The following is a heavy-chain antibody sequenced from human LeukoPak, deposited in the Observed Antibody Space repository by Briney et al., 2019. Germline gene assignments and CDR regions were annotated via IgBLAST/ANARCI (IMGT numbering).Heavy chain of an antibody. CDR3: AKDVGYCSGGSCYLGSDY. D-gene: IGHD2-15*01. CDR1: GFTFSSYA. J-gene: IGHJ4*02. Sequence: GGSLRLSCAASGFTFSSYAMSWVRQAPGKGLEWVSAISGSGGSTYYADSVKGGFTISRDNSKNTLYLQMNSLRAEDTAVYFCAKDVGYCSGGSCYLGSDYWGQGTLVTVSS. V-gene: IGHV3-23*01. CDR2: ISGSGGST.